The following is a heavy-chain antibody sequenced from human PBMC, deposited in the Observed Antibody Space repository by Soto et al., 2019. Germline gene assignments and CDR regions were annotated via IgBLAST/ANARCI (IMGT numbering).Heavy chain of an antibody. J-gene: IGHJ4*02. CDR3: ARGRGYQGDLDY. Sequence: QVQLQESGPGLVKPSQTLSLTCTVSGGSISSGGFYWSWIRQRPGKGLEWIGYIYYSGSAYYNPSLKRRLTISVDTSKHQAALKLSSVTAADTAVYYCARGRGYQGDLDYWCQGTMVTVSS. V-gene: IGHV4-31*03. CDR1: GGSISSGGFY. CDR2: IYYSGSA. D-gene: IGHD2-2*01.